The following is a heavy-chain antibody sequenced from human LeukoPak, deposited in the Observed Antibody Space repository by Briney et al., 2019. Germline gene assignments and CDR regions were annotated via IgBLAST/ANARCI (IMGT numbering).Heavy chain of an antibody. Sequence: ASVKVSCKVPGYTLTELSMHWVRQAPGKGLEWMGGFDPEDGETIYAQKFQGRVTMTEDTSTDTAYMELSSLRSEDTAVYYCATVMLRDPYFDYWGQGTLVTVSS. CDR3: ATVMLRDPYFDY. D-gene: IGHD3-10*02. CDR1: GYTLTELS. V-gene: IGHV1-24*01. CDR2: FDPEDGET. J-gene: IGHJ4*02.